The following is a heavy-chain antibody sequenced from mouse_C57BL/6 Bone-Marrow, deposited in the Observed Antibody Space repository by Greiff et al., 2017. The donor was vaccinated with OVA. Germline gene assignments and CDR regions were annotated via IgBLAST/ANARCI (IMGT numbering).Heavy chain of an antibody. CDR2: IDPENGDT. J-gene: IGHJ4*01. D-gene: IGHD1-1*01. V-gene: IGHV14-4*01. Sequence: EVQLQQSGAELVRPGASVKLSCTASGFNIKDDYMHWVKQRPEQGLEWIGWIDPENGDTEYASKFQGKAPITADTSSNTAYLQLSSLTSEDTAVYYCTTAYGRGDYWGQGTSVTVSS. CDR3: TTAYGRGDY. CDR1: GFNIKDDY.